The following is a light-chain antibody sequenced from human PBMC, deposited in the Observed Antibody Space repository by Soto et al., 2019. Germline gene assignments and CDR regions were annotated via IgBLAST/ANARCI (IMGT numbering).Light chain of an antibody. Sequence: QSALTQPASVSGSPGQSITISCTGTSSEVGSYNLVSWYQQHPGKAPKLIIYEVSKRSSGVANRFSGSNSGNTASLTISGLHAEDEADYYCCSYAGSSPYVFGAGTKLTVL. CDR3: CSYAGSSPYV. CDR1: SSEVGSYNL. J-gene: IGLJ1*01. CDR2: EVS. V-gene: IGLV2-23*02.